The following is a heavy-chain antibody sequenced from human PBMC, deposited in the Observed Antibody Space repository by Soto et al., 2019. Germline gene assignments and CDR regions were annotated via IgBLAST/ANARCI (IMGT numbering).Heavy chain of an antibody. Sequence: QVQLVQSGAEVKKPGSSVKVSCKASGGTFSSYTISWVRQAPGQGLEWMGRIIPILGIANYAQKFQGRVTITADKSTSTAYMELRSLRAEDTAVYYCARGHYYVREAAGQFLDYWGQGTLVTVSS. CDR1: GGTFSSYT. V-gene: IGHV1-69*02. J-gene: IGHJ4*02. CDR3: ARGHYYVREAAGQFLDY. D-gene: IGHD6-13*01. CDR2: IIPILGIA.